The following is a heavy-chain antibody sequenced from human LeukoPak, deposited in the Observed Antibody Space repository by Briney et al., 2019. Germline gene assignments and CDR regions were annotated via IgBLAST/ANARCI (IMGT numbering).Heavy chain of an antibody. V-gene: IGHV3-23*01. CDR2: ISGSGGST. CDR1: GFTFSSYA. J-gene: IGHJ4*02. D-gene: IGHD2-2*01. CDR3: AKDLFSGPSAWGV. Sequence: GGSLRLSCAASGFTFSSYAMSWVRQAPGKGLEWVSAISGSGGSTYYADSVKGRFTISRDNSKNTLYLQVNGLRAEDTAVYYCAKDLFSGPSAWGVWGQGTLVTVSS.